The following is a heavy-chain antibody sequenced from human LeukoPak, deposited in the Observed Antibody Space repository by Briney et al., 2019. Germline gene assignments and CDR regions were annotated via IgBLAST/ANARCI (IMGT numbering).Heavy chain of an antibody. CDR1: GGSFSGYY. Sequence: SETLSLTCAVYGGSFSGYYWSWIRQPPGKGLEWIGEINHSGSTNHNPSLKSRVTISVDTSKNQFSLKLSSVTAADTAVYYCARVPYYDSSPPIWGQGTMVTVSS. CDR2: INHSGST. V-gene: IGHV4-34*01. J-gene: IGHJ3*02. D-gene: IGHD3-22*01. CDR3: ARVPYYDSSPPI.